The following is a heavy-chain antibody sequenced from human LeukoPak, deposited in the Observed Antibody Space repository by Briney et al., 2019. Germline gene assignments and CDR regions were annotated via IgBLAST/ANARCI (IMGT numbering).Heavy chain of an antibody. J-gene: IGHJ2*01. D-gene: IGHD3-3*02. CDR1: AFTVSTDY. CDR3: ARVGDHFHWYLDL. V-gene: IGHV3-53*01. Sequence: TGGSLRLSCAAAAFTVSTDYMNWVRQAPGKWLEWVSILYSGSSTYYADSVEGRFTISRDSSKNTLFLQMNDLRAEDTAVYYCARVGDHFHWYLDLWGRGTLVTVSS. CDR2: LYSGSST.